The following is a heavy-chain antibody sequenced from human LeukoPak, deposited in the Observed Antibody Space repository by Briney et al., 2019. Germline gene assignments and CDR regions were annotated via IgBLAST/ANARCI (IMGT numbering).Heavy chain of an antibody. CDR3: ARQRGVFFDY. J-gene: IGHJ4*02. V-gene: IGHV5-51*01. CDR2: IYPGDSDT. CDR1: GYIFSNYW. Sequence: GESLKISCQASGYIFSNYWIGWVRQMPGKGLEWMGIIYPGDSDTRYSPSFQGQVTISADKSISTAYLQWSSLKASDTAMYYCARQRGVFFDYWGQGTLVTVSS. D-gene: IGHD3-10*01.